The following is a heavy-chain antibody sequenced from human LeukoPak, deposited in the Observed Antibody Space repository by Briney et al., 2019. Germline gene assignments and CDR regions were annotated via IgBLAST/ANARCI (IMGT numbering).Heavy chain of an antibody. CDR3: ARSRVDLQSFAWGYFDS. J-gene: IGHJ4*02. Sequence: SETLSLTCTVSGGSISSYYWSWIRQPAGKGLEWIGRIYTSGSTNYNPSLKSRVTMSVDTSKNHFSLRLTSVTAADTAVYYCARSRVDLQSFAWGYFDSWGLGTLVTVSS. CDR2: IYTSGST. V-gene: IGHV4-4*07. D-gene: IGHD3-9*01. CDR1: GGSISSYY.